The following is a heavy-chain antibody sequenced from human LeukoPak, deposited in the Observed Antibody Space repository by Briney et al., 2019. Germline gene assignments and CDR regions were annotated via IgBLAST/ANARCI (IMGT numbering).Heavy chain of an antibody. CDR1: GGSFSGYY. CDR2: INHGEST. V-gene: IGHV4-34*01. Sequence: PSETLSLTCAVSGGSFSGYYWYWIRQPPGKGLEWIGEINHGESTNYNPSLKSRATLSVDTSKNQFSLKLTSVTAADTAVYYCAIGRTYYYDTSGYYPSIYYGMDVWGQGTTVIVSS. D-gene: IGHD3-22*01. CDR3: AIGRTYYYDTSGYYPSIYYGMDV. J-gene: IGHJ6*02.